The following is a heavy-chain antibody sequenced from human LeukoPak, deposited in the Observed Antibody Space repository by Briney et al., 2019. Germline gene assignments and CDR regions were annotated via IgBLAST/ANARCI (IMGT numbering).Heavy chain of an antibody. V-gene: IGHV4-39*07. CDR3: ARDNGLAAAGSNYYGMDV. CDR1: GDSFSSVKDY. J-gene: IGHJ6*02. Sequence: ASETLSLTCTVSGDSFSSVKDYWAWIRQPPGKGLEWIASGDYSGGTYYNPSLESRVTISADMSKNQFSLKLSSVTAADTAIYYCARDNGLAAAGSNYYGMDVWGQGTTVTVSS. D-gene: IGHD6-13*01. CDR2: GDYSGGT.